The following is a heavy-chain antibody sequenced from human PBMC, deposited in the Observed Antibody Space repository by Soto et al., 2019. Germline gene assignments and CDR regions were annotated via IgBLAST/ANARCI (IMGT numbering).Heavy chain of an antibody. CDR1: GFTFSSYW. CDR3: ARDSHLGYSSSTSCPGYFYYGMDV. J-gene: IGHJ6*02. Sequence: GGSLRLSCAASGFTFSSYWMSWVRRAPGKGLEWVANIKQDGRGKYYVDSVKGRFTISKDNAKNSLYLQMNSLRAEDTAVYYCARDSHLGYSSSTSCPGYFYYGMDVWGQGTTVTVSS. D-gene: IGHD2-2*01. V-gene: IGHV3-7*01. CDR2: IKQDGRGK.